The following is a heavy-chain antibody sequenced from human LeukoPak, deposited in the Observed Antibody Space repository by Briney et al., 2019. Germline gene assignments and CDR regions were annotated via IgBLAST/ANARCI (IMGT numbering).Heavy chain of an antibody. D-gene: IGHD3-22*01. CDR3: AKDHDSSGYYIFDY. CDR1: GFTFNSYR. CDR2: ISSSSSYI. V-gene: IGHV3-21*01. Sequence: GGSLRLPCAASGFTFNSYRMNWVRQAPRKGLEWVSSISSSSSYIYYADSVKDRFTISRDNAKNSLYLQMNSLRAEDTAVYYCAKDHDSSGYYIFDYWGQGTLVTVSS. J-gene: IGHJ4*02.